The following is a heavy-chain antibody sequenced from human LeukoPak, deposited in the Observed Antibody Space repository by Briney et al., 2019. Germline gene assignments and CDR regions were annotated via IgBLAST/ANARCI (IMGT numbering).Heavy chain of an antibody. J-gene: IGHJ4*02. CDR1: GYTFTGYY. V-gene: IGHV1-2*02. CDR2: INPNSGGT. D-gene: IGHD2-15*01. Sequence: ASVKVSCTASGYTFTGYYMHWVRQAPGQGLEWMGWINPNSGGTNYAQKFQGRVTMTRDTSISTAYMELSRLRSDDTAVYYCAPSGGSSSNLFDYWGQGTLVTVSS. CDR3: APSGGSSSNLFDY.